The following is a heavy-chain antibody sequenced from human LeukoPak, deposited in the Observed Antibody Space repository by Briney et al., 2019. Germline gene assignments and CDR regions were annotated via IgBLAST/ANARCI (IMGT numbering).Heavy chain of an antibody. CDR3: ARRTTVTPTPGYYYYYMDV. Sequence: GESLKISCQGSGYSFTSYWIGWVRQMPGKGLEWMGIIYPADSDTRYSPSFQGQVTISVDKSSSTAYLQWSSLKASDTAMYYCARRTTVTPTPGYYYYYMDVWGKGTTVTVSS. D-gene: IGHD4-11*01. V-gene: IGHV5-51*01. CDR1: GYSFTSYW. CDR2: IYPADSDT. J-gene: IGHJ6*03.